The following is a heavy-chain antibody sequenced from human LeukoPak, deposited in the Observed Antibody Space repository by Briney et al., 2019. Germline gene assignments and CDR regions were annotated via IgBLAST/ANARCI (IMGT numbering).Heavy chain of an antibody. Sequence: GSLRLSCAASGFTFSNYGMYWVRQAPGKGLEWVGFIRYDGSDKYYADSVKGRFTISRDNSKNTLYLQMNSLRAEDTAVYYCAKAYQYYGSGSYYDYWGQGTLVTVSS. CDR3: AKAYQYYGSGSYYDY. J-gene: IGHJ4*02. CDR2: IRYDGSDK. D-gene: IGHD3-10*01. CDR1: GFTFSNYG. V-gene: IGHV3-30*02.